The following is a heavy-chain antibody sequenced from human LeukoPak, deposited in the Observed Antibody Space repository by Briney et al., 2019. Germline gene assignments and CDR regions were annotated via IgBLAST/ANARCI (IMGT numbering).Heavy chain of an antibody. Sequence: GGSLRLSCAASGFTFSNYYMHWVRQATGKGLEWVSAIGTAGDTYYQGSVRGRFTMSRENAKNSLYLQMNSLTAGDTAVYYCARGANTHFDYWGQGILVTVSS. CDR2: IGTAGDT. J-gene: IGHJ4*02. CDR3: ARGANTHFDY. CDR1: GFTFSNYY. D-gene: IGHD1-26*01. V-gene: IGHV3-13*04.